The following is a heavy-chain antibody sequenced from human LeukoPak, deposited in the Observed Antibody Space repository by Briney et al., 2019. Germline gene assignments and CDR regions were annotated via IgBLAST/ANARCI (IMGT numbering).Heavy chain of an antibody. J-gene: IGHJ5*02. CDR2: IIPIFGTA. D-gene: IGHD2-8*01. CDR3: ARGIHCTNGVCYTGESWFDP. Sequence: SVKVSCKASGGTFSSYAISWVRQAPGQGLEWMGGIIPIFGTANYAQKFQGRVTITADESTSTAYMELSSLRSEDTAVYYCARGIHCTNGVCYTGESWFDPWGQGTLVTVSS. CDR1: GGTFSSYA. V-gene: IGHV1-69*13.